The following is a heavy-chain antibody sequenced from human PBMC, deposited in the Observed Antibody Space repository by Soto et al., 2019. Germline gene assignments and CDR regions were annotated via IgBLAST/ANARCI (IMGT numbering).Heavy chain of an antibody. CDR3: ARSTEITIFGVVISPTDAFDI. J-gene: IGHJ3*02. V-gene: IGHV3-7*01. CDR1: GFTFSSYW. CDR2: IKQDGSEK. Sequence: FAASGFTFSSYWMSWVRQAPGKGLEWVANIKQDGSEKYYVDSVKGRFTISRDNAKNSLYLQMNSLRAEDTAVYYCARSTEITIFGVVISPTDAFDIWGQGTMVTVSS. D-gene: IGHD3-3*01.